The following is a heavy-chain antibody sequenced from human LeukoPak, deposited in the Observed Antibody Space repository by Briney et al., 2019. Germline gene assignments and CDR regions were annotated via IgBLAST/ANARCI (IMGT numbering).Heavy chain of an antibody. CDR3: TTSSDYEHLFDY. V-gene: IGHV3-7*01. CDR1: GFTFSQYW. D-gene: IGHD5-12*01. CDR2: IKHDGSEKQDGSEK. Sequence: GGSLRLSCAASGFTFSQYWMSWVRQAPGKGLEWVANIKHDGSEKQDGSEKNYVDSVKGRFTISRDNAKNSLYLQMNSLRAEDTAVYFCTTSSDYEHLFDYWGQGTLVTVSS. J-gene: IGHJ4*02.